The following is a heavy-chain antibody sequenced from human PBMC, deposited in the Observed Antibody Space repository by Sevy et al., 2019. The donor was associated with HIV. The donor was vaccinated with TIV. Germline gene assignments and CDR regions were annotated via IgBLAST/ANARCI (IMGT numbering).Heavy chain of an antibody. CDR1: GFTFNTHV. Sequence: GGSLRLSCAASGFTFNTHVMNWVRQAPGKGLEWVSSISGFGNTYYADSVRGRFTISRDNAKNTLYLQMNSLRADDTAXXXXAKVLNPALESMMEVTVRSLKGFDVWGQGTMVTVSS. CDR3: AKVLNPALESMMEVTVRSLKGFDV. J-gene: IGHJ3*01. D-gene: IGHD3-22*01. CDR2: ISGFGNT. V-gene: IGHV3-23*01.